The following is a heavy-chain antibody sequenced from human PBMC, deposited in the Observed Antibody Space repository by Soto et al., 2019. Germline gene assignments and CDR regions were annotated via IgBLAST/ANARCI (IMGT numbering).Heavy chain of an antibody. CDR3: AKDAATVSSTFNYFDY. Sequence: GGSLRLSCAASGFFFSSYAMSWVRQAPGKGLEWVSGIGGSGGYKSYADSVKGRFTISRDNSKNTLYLQMESLGAEDTAVYYCAKDAATVSSTFNYFDYWGQGTLVTVSS. D-gene: IGHD2-2*01. V-gene: IGHV3-23*01. CDR2: IGGSGGYK. J-gene: IGHJ4*02. CDR1: GFFFSSYA.